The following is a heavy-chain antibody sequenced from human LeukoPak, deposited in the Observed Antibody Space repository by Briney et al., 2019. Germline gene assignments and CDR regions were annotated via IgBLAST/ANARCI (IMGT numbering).Heavy chain of an antibody. D-gene: IGHD3-16*01. CDR2: IKSKTDGGTT. CDR3: TTDTSVMITFGGVY. CDR1: GFTFSNAW. V-gene: IGHV3-15*01. J-gene: IGHJ4*02. Sequence: PGGSLRLSCAASGFTFSNAWMSWVRQAPGKGLEWVVRIKSKTDGGTTDYAAPVKGRFTISRDDSKNTLYLQMNSLKTEDTAVYYCTTDTSVMITFGGVYWGQGTLVTVSS.